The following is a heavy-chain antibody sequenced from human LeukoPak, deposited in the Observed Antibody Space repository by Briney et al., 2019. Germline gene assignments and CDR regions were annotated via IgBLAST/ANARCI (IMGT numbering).Heavy chain of an antibody. Sequence: GGSLRLSCAASGFTFSSYAMSWVRQAPGKGLEWVSAISGSGGSTYYADSVKGRFTISRDNSKNTLNLQMNSLRAEDTAVYYCAKAGLEIGELPGMIWGQGTLVTVSS. V-gene: IGHV3-23*01. CDR1: GFTFSSYA. J-gene: IGHJ4*02. CDR3: AKAGLEIGELPGMI. D-gene: IGHD3-10*01. CDR2: ISGSGGST.